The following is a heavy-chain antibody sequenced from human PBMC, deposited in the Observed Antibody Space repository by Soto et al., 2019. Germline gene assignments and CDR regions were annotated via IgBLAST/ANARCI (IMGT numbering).Heavy chain of an antibody. V-gene: IGHV3-7*01. D-gene: IGHD3-9*01. CDR2: IKQDGSEK. CDR1: GFTFSSYW. J-gene: IGHJ6*04. Sequence: TGGSLRLSCASSGFTFSSYWMSWVRQAPGKGLEWVANIKQDGSEKYYVDSVKGRFTISRDNAKNSLYLQMNSLRAEDTAVYYCAREDYDILTGPSLLDVWGKGTTVTVSS. CDR3: AREDYDILTGPSLLDV.